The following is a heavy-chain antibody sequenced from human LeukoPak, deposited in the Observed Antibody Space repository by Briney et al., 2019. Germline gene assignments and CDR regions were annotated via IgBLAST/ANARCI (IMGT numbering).Heavy chain of an antibody. J-gene: IGHJ4*02. Sequence: SETLSLTCTVSGGSISSYYWSWIRQPPGKGLEWIGYIYYSGSTNYNPSLKSRVTISVDTSKNQFSLKLSSVTAADTAAYYCARVGYCSSTSCPFDYWGQGTLVTVSS. V-gene: IGHV4-59*01. D-gene: IGHD2-2*01. CDR1: GGSISSYY. CDR2: IYYSGST. CDR3: ARVGYCSSTSCPFDY.